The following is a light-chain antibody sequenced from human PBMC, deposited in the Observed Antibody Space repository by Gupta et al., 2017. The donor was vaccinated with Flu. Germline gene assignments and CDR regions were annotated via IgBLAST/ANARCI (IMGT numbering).Light chain of an antibody. J-gene: IGKJ2*01. V-gene: IGKV3-11*01. Sequence: ERATLSCRASQSVSSYLAWYQHKPGQAPRLLIYDASNRATGVPVRFSGSGSGTDFTLTISSLEPDDFAVYYCHQRSNWPPFTFGQGTKLEIK. CDR3: HQRSNWPPFT. CDR1: QSVSSY. CDR2: DAS.